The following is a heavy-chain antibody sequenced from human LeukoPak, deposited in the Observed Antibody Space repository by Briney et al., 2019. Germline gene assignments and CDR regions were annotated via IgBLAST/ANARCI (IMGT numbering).Heavy chain of an antibody. CDR3: ARDFGYYDSSGFRLTYEYFQY. D-gene: IGHD3-22*01. V-gene: IGHV1-69*05. Sequence: SVKVSCKASGGTFSSYSISWVRQAPGQGLEWMGGIIPIFGTANYAQKFQGRVTITTNESTSTTYMELSSLRSEDTAMYYCARDFGYYDSSGFRLTYEYFQYWGQGTLVTVSS. CDR1: GGTFSSYS. CDR2: IIPIFGTA. J-gene: IGHJ1*01.